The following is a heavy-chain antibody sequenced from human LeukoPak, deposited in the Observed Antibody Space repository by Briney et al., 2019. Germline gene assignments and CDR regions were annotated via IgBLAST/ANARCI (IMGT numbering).Heavy chain of an antibody. CDR2: IKSKTDGGTT. Sequence: GGSLRLSCAASGFTFSNAWMSWVRQAPGKGLEWVGRIKSKTDGGTTDYAAPVKGRFTISRDDSKNTLYLQMNSLKTEDTAVYYCTSRANVLRYFDWGQGTLVTVSS. V-gene: IGHV3-15*01. CDR1: GFTFSNAW. CDR3: TSRANVLRYFD. D-gene: IGHD3-9*01. J-gene: IGHJ4*02.